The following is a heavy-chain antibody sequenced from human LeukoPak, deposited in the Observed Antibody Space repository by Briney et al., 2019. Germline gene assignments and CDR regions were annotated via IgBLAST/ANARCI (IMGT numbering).Heavy chain of an antibody. J-gene: IGHJ2*01. CDR3: ARAANSSSWYPNYWYFDL. CDR1: GFTFSSYA. Sequence: GRSLRLSCAASGFTFSSYAMHWVRQAPGKGLEWVAVISYDGSNKYYADSVKGRFTISRDNSKNTLYLQMNSLRAEDTAVYYCARAANSSSWYPNYWYFDLWGRGTLVTVSS. CDR2: ISYDGSNK. V-gene: IGHV3-30-3*01. D-gene: IGHD6-13*01.